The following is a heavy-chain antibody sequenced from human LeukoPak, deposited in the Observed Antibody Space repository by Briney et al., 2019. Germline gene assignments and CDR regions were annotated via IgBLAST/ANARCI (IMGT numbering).Heavy chain of an antibody. CDR3: AREWKWQQLVPGY. J-gene: IGHJ4*02. D-gene: IGHD6-13*01. CDR2: INAGNGNT. CDR1: GYTFTSYA. Sequence: ASVKVSCKASGYTFTSYAMHWVRQAPVQRLEWMGWINAGNGNTKYSQKFQGRVTITRDTSASTAYMELSSLRSEDTAVYYCAREWKWQQLVPGYWGQGTLVTVSS. V-gene: IGHV1-3*01.